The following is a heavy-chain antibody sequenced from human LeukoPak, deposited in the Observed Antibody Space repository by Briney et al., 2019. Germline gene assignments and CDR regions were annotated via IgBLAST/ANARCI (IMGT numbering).Heavy chain of an antibody. D-gene: IGHD3-16*01. CDR2: ISSDGNNK. CDR3: AKEARIMGY. J-gene: IGHJ4*02. V-gene: IGHV3-30*04. Sequence: GGSLRLSCAASGFDFHNYVIHWVRQAPGKGLEWVALISSDGNNKYYADSVKGRFTISRDNSKNTLYLQMDSLRAEDTAVYYCAKEARIMGYWGQGTLVTVSS. CDR1: GFDFHNYV.